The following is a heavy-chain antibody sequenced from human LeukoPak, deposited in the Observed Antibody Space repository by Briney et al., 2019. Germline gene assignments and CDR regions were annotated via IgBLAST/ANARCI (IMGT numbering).Heavy chain of an antibody. CDR2: IYTSGST. Sequence: SETLSLTCTVSGGSISSYYWSWIRQPAGKGLEWIGRIYTSGSTNYNPSLKSRVTMSVDTSKNQFSLKLSSVTAADTAVYYCARDGYYYGSGSYSPLDYWGQGTLVTVSS. CDR3: ARDGYYYGSGSYSPLDY. V-gene: IGHV4-4*07. J-gene: IGHJ4*02. D-gene: IGHD3-10*01. CDR1: GGSISSYY.